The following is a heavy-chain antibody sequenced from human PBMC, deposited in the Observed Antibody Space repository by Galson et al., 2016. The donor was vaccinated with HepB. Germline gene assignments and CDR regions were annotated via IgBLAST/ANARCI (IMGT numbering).Heavy chain of an antibody. J-gene: IGHJ4*02. CDR3: AKDQIPGAPDFFDF. D-gene: IGHD2-21*01. CDR2: MSPGGSIK. Sequence: KGLEWVAVMSPGGSIKLYTDSVKGRFTISRDNSRNTLYLQMNSLRPEDTAVYYCAKDQIPGAPDFFDFWGQGTLVTVSS. V-gene: IGHV3-30*18.